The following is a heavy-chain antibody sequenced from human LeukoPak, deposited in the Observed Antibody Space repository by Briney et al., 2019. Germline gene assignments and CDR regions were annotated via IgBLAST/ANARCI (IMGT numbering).Heavy chain of an antibody. V-gene: IGHV3-48*01. CDR1: GFTFSSYS. CDR2: ISSSSTTI. Sequence: GGSLRLSCAASGFTFSSYSMNWVRQAPGKGLEWVSYISSSSTTIYYADSVKGRFTISRDNSKNTLYLQMNSLRAEDTAVYYCAKAGSSLGIWAFDIWGQGTMVTVSS. D-gene: IGHD2-2*01. J-gene: IGHJ3*02. CDR3: AKAGSSLGIWAFDI.